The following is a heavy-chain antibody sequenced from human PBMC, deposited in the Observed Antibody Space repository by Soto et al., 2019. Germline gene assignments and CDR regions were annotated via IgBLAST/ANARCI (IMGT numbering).Heavy chain of an antibody. Sequence: QVQLQESGPGLVKPSQTLSLTCTVSGGSISSGGYYWSWIRQHPGKGLEWIGYIYYSGNTYYNPSLKSRVPXSXDXXKNQFSLKLSSVTAADTAVYYCARASAGTAMTFAYWGQGTLVTVSS. D-gene: IGHD5-18*01. V-gene: IGHV4-31*03. CDR1: GGSISSGGYY. J-gene: IGHJ4*02. CDR3: ARASAGTAMTFAY. CDR2: IYYSGNT.